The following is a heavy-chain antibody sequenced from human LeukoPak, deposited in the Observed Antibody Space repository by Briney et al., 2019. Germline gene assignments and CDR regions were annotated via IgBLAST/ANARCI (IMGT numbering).Heavy chain of an antibody. Sequence: SETLSLTCAVSGYSISSGYYWGWIRQPPGKGLEWIGSIYHSGSTYYNPSLKSRVTISVDTSKNQFSLKLSSVTAADTAVYYCARSYRDGYNSLDYWGQGTLVTVSS. J-gene: IGHJ4*02. CDR1: GYSISSGYY. D-gene: IGHD5-24*01. CDR2: IYHSGST. V-gene: IGHV4-38-2*01. CDR3: ARSYRDGYNSLDY.